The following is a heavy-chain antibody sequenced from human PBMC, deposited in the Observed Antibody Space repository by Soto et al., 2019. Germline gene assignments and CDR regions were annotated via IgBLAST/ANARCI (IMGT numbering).Heavy chain of an antibody. D-gene: IGHD2-2*01. J-gene: IGHJ6*02. V-gene: IGHV1-69*04. CDR2: IIPILGIA. CDR3: AREGLVLVPTTVNSDYYYYAMDV. CDR1: GGTFSSYT. Sequence: SVKVSCKFSGGTFSSYTISCVRQAPGQGLEWMGRIIPILGIANYAQKFQGRVTITADESTNTAYMELSSLRSEDTAVYYCAREGLVLVPTTVNSDYYYYAMDVWGQGTTVTVSS.